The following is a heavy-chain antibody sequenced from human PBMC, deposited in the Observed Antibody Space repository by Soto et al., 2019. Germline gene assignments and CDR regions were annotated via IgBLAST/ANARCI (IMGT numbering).Heavy chain of an antibody. CDR3: VRASGEQLVRRGFYSYYLDV. J-gene: IGHJ6*03. Sequence: EVQLVESGGGLVKPGGSLRLSCAASGVTFSSFSFNWVRQAPGKGLEWVSCILSSGGSIYYADSVNGRFTISRDNAKNTLDLKVNSLKDQETAVYYCVRASGEQLVRRGFYSYYLDVWGQGTPVTVSS. V-gene: IGHV3-21*01. D-gene: IGHD6-6*01. CDR1: GVTFSSFS. CDR2: ILSSGGSI.